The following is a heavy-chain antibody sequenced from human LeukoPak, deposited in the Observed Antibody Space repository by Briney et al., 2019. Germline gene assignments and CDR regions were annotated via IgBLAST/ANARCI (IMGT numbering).Heavy chain of an antibody. Sequence: ASVKVSCKASGYTFTSYDINWVRQATGQGLEWMGWMNPNSGNTGYAQKFQGRVTMTRNTSISTAYMELSSLRSKDTAVYYCARGGGFYYDSSGSNWFDPWGQGTLVTVSS. V-gene: IGHV1-8*01. CDR1: GYTFTSYD. CDR3: ARGGGFYYDSSGSNWFDP. D-gene: IGHD3-22*01. CDR2: MNPNSGNT. J-gene: IGHJ5*02.